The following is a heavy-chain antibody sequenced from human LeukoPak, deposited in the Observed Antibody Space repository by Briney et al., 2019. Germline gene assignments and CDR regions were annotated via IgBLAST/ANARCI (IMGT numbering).Heavy chain of an antibody. CDR1: GGSFSGYY. Sequence: SETLSLTCAVYGGSFSGYYWSWIRQSPGKGLEWIGEINHSGSTNYNPSLKSRVTISVDTSKNQFSLKLSSVTAADTAVYYCARGRRWYGDSYFDYWGQGTLVTVSS. CDR3: ARGRRWYGDSYFDY. CDR2: INHSGST. D-gene: IGHD4-17*01. V-gene: IGHV4-34*01. J-gene: IGHJ4*02.